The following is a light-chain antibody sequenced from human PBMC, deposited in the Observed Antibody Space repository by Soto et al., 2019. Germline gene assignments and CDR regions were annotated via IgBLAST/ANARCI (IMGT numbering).Light chain of an antibody. J-gene: IGLJ2*01. V-gene: IGLV1-36*01. CDR3: ASWEDSLNGVV. Sequence: QSVLTQPPSVSEAPRQRVTISCSGSSSNIGNNAVNWYQQLPGKAPRVLIYYNDLLSSGVSDRFSGSKSGTSASLAISALQSEDEADYYCASWEDSLNGVVFGGGTKLTVL. CDR1: SSNIGNNA. CDR2: YND.